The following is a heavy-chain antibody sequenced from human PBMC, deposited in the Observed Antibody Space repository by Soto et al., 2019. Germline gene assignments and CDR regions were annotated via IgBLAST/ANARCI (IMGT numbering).Heavy chain of an antibody. CDR3: TRGHYSNPL. V-gene: IGHV3-7*01. Sequence: EAHQVESGGGLVQPGGSLRLSCAASGFTFSTFWMSWVRQAPGKGLEWVAKINHDGSETYYGDSVKGRFTIYRDNGKNSLYLQMNRLRVGDTAAYYCTRGHYSNPLGGQGTLVTVS. J-gene: IGHJ4*02. D-gene: IGHD4-4*01. CDR2: INHDGSET. CDR1: GFTFSTFW.